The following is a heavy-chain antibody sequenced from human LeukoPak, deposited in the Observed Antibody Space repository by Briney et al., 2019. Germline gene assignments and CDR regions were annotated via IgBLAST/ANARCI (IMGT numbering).Heavy chain of an antibody. D-gene: IGHD1-14*01. CDR2: IYYSGRT. CDR3: ANHGTISSESYFDY. CDR1: AGSVSIYF. V-gene: IGHV4-59*08. J-gene: IGHJ4*02. Sequence: PSETLSLTCIVSAGSVSIYFWSWIWQPPGKGLEWIGYIYYSGRTNYNPSLKSRVTGFVDTSKNQVSLRLSFLTAADTAVYYCANHGTISSESYFDYWGQGALVTVSS.